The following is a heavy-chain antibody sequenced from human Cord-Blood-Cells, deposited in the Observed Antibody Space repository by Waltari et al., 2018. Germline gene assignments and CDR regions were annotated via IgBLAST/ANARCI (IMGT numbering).Heavy chain of an antibody. CDR3: ARDGSHYMDV. CDR2: IYSGGST. CDR1: WFTVSSHS. Sequence: EVQLVESGGGLVQPGGSLRLSCAASWFTVSSHSMSWVRQAPGKGLEWVSVIYSGGSTYYADSVKGRFTISRHNSKNTLYLQMNSLRAEDTAVYYCARDGSHYMDVWGKGTTVTVSS. J-gene: IGHJ6*03. V-gene: IGHV3-53*04.